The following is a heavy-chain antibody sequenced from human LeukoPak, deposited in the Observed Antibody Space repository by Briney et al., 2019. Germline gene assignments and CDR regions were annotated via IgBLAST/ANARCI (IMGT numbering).Heavy chain of an antibody. D-gene: IGHD3-10*01. CDR1: GGTFSSYA. V-gene: IGHV1-69*13. CDR2: IIPIFGTA. J-gene: IGHJ4*02. CDR3: ASFYYGSGSYSNFDY. Sequence: GASVKVSCKASGGTFSSYAISWVRQAPGQGLEWMGGIIPIFGTANYAQKFQGRVTITADESTSTAYMELSSLRSDDTAVYYCASFYYGSGSYSNFDYWGQGTLVTVSS.